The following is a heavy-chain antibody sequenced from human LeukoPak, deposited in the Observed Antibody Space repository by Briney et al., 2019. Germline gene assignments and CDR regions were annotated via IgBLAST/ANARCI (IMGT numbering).Heavy chain of an antibody. J-gene: IGHJ4*02. Sequence: PGGSLRLSCAVSGLTFSSSWMDWVRQAPGKGLEWVAGINPDGNKKYSADSAKGRFTISRDNAENSLYLQMNSLRCEDTAFYYCARDLAYSRLDYWGQGMLVTVSS. CDR1: GLTFSSSW. CDR3: ARDLAYSRLDY. CDR2: INPDGNKK. V-gene: IGHV3-7*01. D-gene: IGHD5-18*01.